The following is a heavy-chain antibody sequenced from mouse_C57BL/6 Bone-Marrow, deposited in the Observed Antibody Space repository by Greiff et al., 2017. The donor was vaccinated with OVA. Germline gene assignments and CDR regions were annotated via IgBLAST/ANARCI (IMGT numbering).Heavy chain of an antibody. Sequence: VQLQQSGPELVKPGASVKMSCKASGYTFTDYNMHWVKQSHGKSLEWIGYINPNNGGTSYNQKFKGKATLTVNKSSSTAYMELRSLTSEDSAVYYCARYGPFYYDYDVGFAYWGQGTLVTVSA. CDR2: INPNNGGT. D-gene: IGHD2-4*01. CDR1: GYTFTDYN. J-gene: IGHJ3*01. CDR3: ARYGPFYYDYDVGFAY. V-gene: IGHV1-22*01.